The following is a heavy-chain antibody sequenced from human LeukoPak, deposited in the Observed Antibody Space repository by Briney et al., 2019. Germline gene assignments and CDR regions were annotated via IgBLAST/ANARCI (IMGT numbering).Heavy chain of an antibody. CDR3: ARGYNYGFDY. J-gene: IGHJ4*02. CDR1: EDSVSSNSAA. D-gene: IGHD5-18*01. V-gene: IGHV6-1*01. CDR2: TYYRSKWST. Sequence: SQTLSLTCAISEDSVSSNSAAWNWIRQSPSRGLEWLGRTYYRSKWSTDYAESVKSRITINPDTSKNQFSLQLKSVTPEDTAVYYCARGYNYGFDYWGQGTLVTVSS.